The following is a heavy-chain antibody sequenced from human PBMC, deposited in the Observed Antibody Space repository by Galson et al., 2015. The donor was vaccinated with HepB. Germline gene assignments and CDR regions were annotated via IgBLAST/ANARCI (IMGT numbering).Heavy chain of an antibody. CDR2: IYWDDDK. Sequence: PALVKPTQTLTLTCTFSGFSLSTSGVGVGWIRQPPGKALEWLALIYWDDDKRYSPSLKSRLTITKDTSKNQVVLTMTNMDPVDTATYYCAHRRGIVVGENWFDPWGQGTLVTVSS. CDR3: AHRRGIVVGENWFDP. J-gene: IGHJ5*02. V-gene: IGHV2-5*02. CDR1: GFSLSTSGVG. D-gene: IGHD2-2*01.